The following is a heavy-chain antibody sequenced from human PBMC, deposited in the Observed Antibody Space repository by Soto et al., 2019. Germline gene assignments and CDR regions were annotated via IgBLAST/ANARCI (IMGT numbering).Heavy chain of an antibody. CDR3: VRRSTVSYYAVDV. D-gene: IGHD4-17*01. Sequence: QPGGSLRLSCAASGFTFSSYAMDWVRQAPGKGLEWVSAIGTNGDTYYADSVKGRFTMSRDNSKNLLYLQMNSLRTEDTAVYYCVRRSTVSYYAVDVWGQGTTVTVSS. CDR1: GFTFSSYA. CDR2: IGTNGDT. J-gene: IGHJ6*02. V-gene: IGHV3-23*01.